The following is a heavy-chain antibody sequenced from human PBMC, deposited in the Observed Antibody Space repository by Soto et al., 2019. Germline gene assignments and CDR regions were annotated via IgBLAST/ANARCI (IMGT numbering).Heavy chain of an antibody. CDR2: INHSGST. CDR3: ARFGRYCSGGSCYYYGMDV. V-gene: IGHV4-34*01. J-gene: IGHJ6*02. Sequence: PSETLSLTCAVYGGSFSGYYWRWIRQPPGKGLEWIGEINHSGSTNYNPSLKSRVTISVDTSKNQFSLKLSSVTASDTAVYYCARFGRYCSGGSCYYYGMDVWGQGTRVTVSS. CDR1: GGSFSGYY. D-gene: IGHD2-15*01.